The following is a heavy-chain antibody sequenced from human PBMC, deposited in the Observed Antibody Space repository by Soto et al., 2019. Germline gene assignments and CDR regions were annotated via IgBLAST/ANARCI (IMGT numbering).Heavy chain of an antibody. J-gene: IGHJ5*02. CDR2: ISAYHGNT. D-gene: IGHD2-21*02. CDR3: ARDARTHVADCGGDCYSGWFDP. Sequence: SSVNVSCKASGYTFTSYGISWVRQAPGTGLEGLGWISAYHGNTNYAQKLQGRVTMTTDTSTSTAYMELTSLRSDDTAVYYCARDARTHVADCGGDCYSGWFDPWGQGTLVTVSS. CDR1: GYTFTSYG. V-gene: IGHV1-18*01.